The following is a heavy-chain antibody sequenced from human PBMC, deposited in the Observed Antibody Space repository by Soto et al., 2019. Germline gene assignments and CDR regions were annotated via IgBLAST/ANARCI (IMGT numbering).Heavy chain of an antibody. D-gene: IGHD2-8*01. Sequence: QVQLQESGSGLVKPSQTLSLTCAVSGGSISSGGYSWSWIRQPPGKGLEWIGYSYHSGSTYYNPSLKSRVTISMDTSKNQFSLKLNSVTAADTAVYYCARGHDANNDWGQGTLVTVSS. CDR2: SYHSGST. V-gene: IGHV4-30-2*01. CDR3: ARGHDANND. CDR1: GGSISSGGYS. J-gene: IGHJ4*02.